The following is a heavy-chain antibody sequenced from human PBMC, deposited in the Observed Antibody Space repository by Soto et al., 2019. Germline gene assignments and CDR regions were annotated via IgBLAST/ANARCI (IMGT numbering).Heavy chain of an antibody. J-gene: IGHJ6*02. CDR3: ASRIGWDLRNYYGMDV. Sequence: GESLKISCKGSGYSFTSHWIGWVRQMPGKGLEWMGIINPGDSDTRYSPSFQGQVTISADKSISTAYLQWSSLKASDTAMYYCASRIGWDLRNYYGMDVWGQGTTVTVSS. CDR2: INPGDSDT. CDR1: GYSFTSHW. D-gene: IGHD1-26*01. V-gene: IGHV5-51*01.